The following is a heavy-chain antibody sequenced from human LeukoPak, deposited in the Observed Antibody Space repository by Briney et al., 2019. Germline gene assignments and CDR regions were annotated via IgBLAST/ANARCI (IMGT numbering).Heavy chain of an antibody. J-gene: IGHJ4*02. D-gene: IGHD2-15*01. CDR3: ARGYCSGGSCYSDY. CDR2: IYSGGST. Sequence: GGSLRLSCAASGFTVSSNYMSWVRQAPGKGLEWVSVIYSGGSTYYADSVKGRFTISRDNSKNTLYLQMNSLRAEDTAVYYCARGYCSGGSCYSDYWGQGTLVTVSS. V-gene: IGHV3-66*01. CDR1: GFTVSSNY.